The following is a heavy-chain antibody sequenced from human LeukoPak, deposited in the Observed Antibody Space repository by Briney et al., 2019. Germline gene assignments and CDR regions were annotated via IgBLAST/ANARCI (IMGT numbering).Heavy chain of an antibody. CDR3: AEGVVVVVAPWFDP. V-gene: IGHV3-23*01. D-gene: IGHD2-15*01. J-gene: IGHJ5*02. Sequence: GGSLRLSCAASGFTFTNAWMNWVRQAPGKGLEWVSAISGSGGSTYYADSVKGRFTISRDNSKNTLYLQMNSLRAEDTAVYYCAEGVVVVVAPWFDPWGQGTLVTVSS. CDR2: ISGSGGST. CDR1: GFTFTNAW.